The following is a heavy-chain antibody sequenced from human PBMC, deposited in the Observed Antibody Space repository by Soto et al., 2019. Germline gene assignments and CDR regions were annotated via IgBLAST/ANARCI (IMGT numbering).Heavy chain of an antibody. CDR1: GGTFNTFF. D-gene: IGHD3-22*01. J-gene: IGHJ4*02. Sequence: QVHLVQSGAEVKKPGSSVKVSCKSSGGTFNTFFMTWVRQVPGQGLEWMGGILPVFHTPNYAEKFKDRVTIIADESTTTVYMALSGLTSEDTAVYFCARAVGGPYSSVFNYWGQGTLVTVSS. CDR3: ARAVGGPYSSVFNY. CDR2: ILPVFHTP. V-gene: IGHV1-69*01.